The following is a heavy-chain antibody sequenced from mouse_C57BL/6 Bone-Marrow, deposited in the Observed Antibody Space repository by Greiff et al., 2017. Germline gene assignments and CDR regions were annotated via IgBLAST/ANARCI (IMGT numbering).Heavy chain of an antibody. CDR2: ISNLAYSI. V-gene: IGHV5-15*01. D-gene: IGHD2-5*01. Sequence: DVQLVESGGGLVQPGGSLKLSCAASGFAFSDYGMAWVRQAPRKGPEWVAFISNLAYSIYYADTVTGRFTISRENAKNTLYLEMSSLRSEDTAMYYCARPYSNYPFDYWGQGTTLTVSS. CDR3: ARPYSNYPFDY. J-gene: IGHJ2*01. CDR1: GFAFSDYG.